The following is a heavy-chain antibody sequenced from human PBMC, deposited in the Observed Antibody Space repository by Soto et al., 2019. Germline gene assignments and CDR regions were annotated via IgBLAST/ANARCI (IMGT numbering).Heavy chain of an antibody. V-gene: IGHV3-64*02. J-gene: IGHJ4*02. CDR1: GFSFSNYA. D-gene: IGHD4-17*01. CDR2: ISGNGART. CDR3: ARGPSTVAAWLDY. Sequence: EVQLVESGEGLVQPGGSLRLSCAASGFSFSNYAMHWVRQAPWKGLEYVSAISGNGARTYYADSVKGRFTIFRDNSKNTLYLQMGSLSAEDRTAYYCARGPSTVAAWLDYWGQGTLVSVSS.